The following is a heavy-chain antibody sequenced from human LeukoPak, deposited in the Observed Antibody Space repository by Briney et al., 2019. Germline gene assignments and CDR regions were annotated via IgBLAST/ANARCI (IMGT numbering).Heavy chain of an antibody. D-gene: IGHD3-22*01. V-gene: IGHV4-38-2*02. CDR1: GYSISSGFY. Sequence: PSETLSLTCSVSGYSISSGFYWDWIRQPPGKGLEWIGSFHHSGSTPYNPSLNSRVTMSVDTSKNQFSLKLSSVTAADTAVYYCAREKAASSGYYYYFDYWGQGTLVTVSS. CDR3: AREKAASSGYYYYFDY. J-gene: IGHJ4*02. CDR2: FHHSGST.